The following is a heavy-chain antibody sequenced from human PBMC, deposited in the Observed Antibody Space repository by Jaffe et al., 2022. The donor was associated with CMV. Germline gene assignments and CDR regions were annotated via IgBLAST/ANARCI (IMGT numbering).Heavy chain of an antibody. J-gene: IGHJ6*02. CDR3: AKGNPHHYYDSSGYYLKGYYYYGMDV. V-gene: IGHV3-9*01. Sequence: EVQLVESGGGLVQPGRSLRLSCAASGFTFDDYAMHWVRQAPGKGLEWVSGISWNSGSIGYADSVKGRFTISRDNAKNSLYLQMNSLRAEDTALYYCAKGNPHHYYDSSGYYLKGYYYYGMDVWGQGTTVTVSS. D-gene: IGHD3-22*01. CDR2: ISWNSGSI. CDR1: GFTFDDYA.